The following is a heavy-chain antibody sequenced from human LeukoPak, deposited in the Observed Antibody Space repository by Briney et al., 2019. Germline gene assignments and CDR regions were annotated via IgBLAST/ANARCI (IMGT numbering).Heavy chain of an antibody. CDR2: ISAYNGNT. Sequence: ASVKVSRKASDYTFTSYGINWVRQAPGQRLEWMGWISAYNGNTNYAQKFQGRVTMTRDTSISTAYMELSRLRSDDTAVYYCASQPGIAAAGKNWFDPWGQGTLVTVSS. CDR3: ASQPGIAAAGKNWFDP. J-gene: IGHJ5*02. D-gene: IGHD6-13*01. CDR1: DYTFTSYG. V-gene: IGHV1-18*01.